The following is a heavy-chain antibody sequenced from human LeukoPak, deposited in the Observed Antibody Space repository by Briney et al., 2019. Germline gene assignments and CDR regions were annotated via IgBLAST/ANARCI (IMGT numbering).Heavy chain of an antibody. Sequence: SETLSLTCTVSSDSITSDYWSWIRQPAGKGLEWIGRIYTSGSTKYNPSLKSRVTMSVDTSKNQFSLKLSSVTAADTAVYYCARVSYYGSGGYFDYWGQGTLVTVSS. D-gene: IGHD3-10*01. J-gene: IGHJ4*02. V-gene: IGHV4-4*07. CDR2: IYTSGST. CDR1: SDSITSDY. CDR3: ARVSYYGSGGYFDY.